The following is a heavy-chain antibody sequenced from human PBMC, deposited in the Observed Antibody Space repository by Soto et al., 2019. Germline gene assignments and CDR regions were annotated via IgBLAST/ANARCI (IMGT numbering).Heavy chain of an antibody. CDR2: INPGNGNR. CDR1: GYTFTSYA. CDR3: ARDEIVVVRSGMDV. Sequence: QVQLVQSGAEAKKPGTSVKVACKASGYTFTSYAMHWVRQAPGQRLEWMGWINPGNGNRRYSQKFQGRVPITRDTSAGTAYMELSSLICDVTAVYYCARDEIVVVRSGMDVWGQGTTVTVSS. J-gene: IGHJ6*02. V-gene: IGHV1-3*01. D-gene: IGHD3-22*01.